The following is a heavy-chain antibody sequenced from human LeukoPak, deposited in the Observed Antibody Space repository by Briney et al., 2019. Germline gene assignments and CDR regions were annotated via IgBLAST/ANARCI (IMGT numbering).Heavy chain of an antibody. CDR3: ARHMGAWELEPGVDY. CDR1: GYSFTSYW. V-gene: IGHV5-51*01. CDR2: IYPGDSDT. Sequence: GESLKISCKGSGYSFTSYWIGWVLQMPGKGLEWMGIIYPGDSDTRYSPSFQGQVTISADKSISTAYLQWSSLKASDTAMYYCARHMGAWELEPGVDYWGQGTLVTVSS. D-gene: IGHD1-1*01. J-gene: IGHJ4*02.